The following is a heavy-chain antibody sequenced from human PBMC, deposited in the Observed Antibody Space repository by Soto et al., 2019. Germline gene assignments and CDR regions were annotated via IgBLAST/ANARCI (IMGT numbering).Heavy chain of an antibody. CDR1: GYTFTSYG. CDR3: ARDDQDYYDSSGYLYGMDV. Sequence: QVQLVQSGAEVKKPGASVKVSCKASGYTFTSYGISWVQQAPGQGLEWMGWISAYNGNTNYAQKLQGRVTMTTDTSTSTAYMELRSLRSDDTAVYYCARDDQDYYDSSGYLYGMDVWGQGTTVTVSS. V-gene: IGHV1-18*01. CDR2: ISAYNGNT. D-gene: IGHD3-22*01. J-gene: IGHJ6*02.